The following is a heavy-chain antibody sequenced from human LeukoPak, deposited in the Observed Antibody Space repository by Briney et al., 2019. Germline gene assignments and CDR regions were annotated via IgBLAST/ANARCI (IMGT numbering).Heavy chain of an antibody. D-gene: IGHD3-22*01. V-gene: IGHV4-61*08. CDR1: GGSISSGGYY. Sequence: SETLSLTCTVSGGSISSGGYYWSWIRQPPGKGLEWIGYIYYSGSTNYNPSLKSRVTISVDTSKNQFSLKLSSVTAADTAVYYCASTSYIPYSSGYYGSEYFQHWGQGTLVTVSS. J-gene: IGHJ1*01. CDR2: IYYSGST. CDR3: ASTSYIPYSSGYYGSEYFQH.